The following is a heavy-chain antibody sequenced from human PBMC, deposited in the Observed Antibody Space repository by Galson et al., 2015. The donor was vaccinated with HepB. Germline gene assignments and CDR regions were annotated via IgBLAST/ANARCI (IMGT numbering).Heavy chain of an antibody. Sequence: SVKVSCKASGYTFTGYYLHWVRQAPGQGLEWMGWINPNSGGTDYEEKFRGRVTMTRDTSITTAYMELSRLRSDDTAVYYCARDHGAYISSWYDYHYGIDVWGQGTTVTVSS. CDR1: GYTFTGYY. CDR3: ARDHGAYISSWYDYHYGIDV. V-gene: IGHV1-2*02. D-gene: IGHD6-13*01. J-gene: IGHJ6*02. CDR2: INPNSGGT.